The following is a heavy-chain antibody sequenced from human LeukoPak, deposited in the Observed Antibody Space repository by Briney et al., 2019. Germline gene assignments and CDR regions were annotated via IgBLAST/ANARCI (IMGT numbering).Heavy chain of an antibody. J-gene: IGHJ5*02. D-gene: IGHD6-13*01. Sequence: GGSLRLSCAASGFTVSDNYMSWVRQAPGKGLEWVSVMYSRGDTYYAKSVKGRFTFSRDISKNTLCLQMNGLRTEDTAMYYCARDAPQVPAAGVLASWGQGTLVIVSS. CDR2: MYSRGDT. V-gene: IGHV3-53*01. CDR3: ARDAPQVPAAGVLAS. CDR1: GFTVSDNY.